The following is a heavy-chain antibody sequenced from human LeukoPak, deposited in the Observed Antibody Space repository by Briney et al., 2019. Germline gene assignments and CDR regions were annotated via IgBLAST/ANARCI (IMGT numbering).Heavy chain of an antibody. CDR1: GFTFSSYA. CDR2: ISGSGGST. J-gene: IGHJ6*02. V-gene: IGHV3-23*01. D-gene: IGHD3-3*01. CDR3: AKVLTYYDFWSGYYGNYYYYYGMDV. Sequence: PGGSLRLSCAASGFTFSSYAMSWVRQAPGKGLEWVSAISGSGGSTYYADSVKGRFTISRDNSKNTLYLQMNSLRAEDTAVYYCAKVLTYYDFWSGYYGNYYYYYGMDVWGQGTTVTVSS.